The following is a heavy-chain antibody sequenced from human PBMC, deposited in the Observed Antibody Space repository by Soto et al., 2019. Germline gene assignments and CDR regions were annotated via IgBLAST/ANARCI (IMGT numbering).Heavy chain of an antibody. CDR3: ARGIKFLGY. J-gene: IGHJ4*02. Sequence: WGSLRLSCAASGFTFSSYSMNWVRQAPGKGLEWVSYISSSSSTIYYADSVKGRFTISRDNAKNSLYLQMNSLRAEDTAVYYCARGIKFLGYWGQGTLVTVSS. CDR1: GFTFSSYS. V-gene: IGHV3-48*01. CDR2: ISSSSSTI. D-gene: IGHD5-12*01.